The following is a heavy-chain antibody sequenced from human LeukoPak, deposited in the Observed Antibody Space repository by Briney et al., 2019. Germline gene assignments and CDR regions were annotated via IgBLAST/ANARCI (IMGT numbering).Heavy chain of an antibody. Sequence: AGGSLRLSCAASGFTFSSYSMNWVRQAPGKGLEWVSSISSSSSYIYYADSVKGRFTISRDNAKNSLYLQMNSLRAEDTAVYYCARDPVSSGWYLKYYFDYWGQGTLVTVSS. CDR2: ISSSSSYI. D-gene: IGHD6-19*01. CDR1: GFTFSSYS. V-gene: IGHV3-21*01. J-gene: IGHJ4*02. CDR3: ARDPVSSGWYLKYYFDY.